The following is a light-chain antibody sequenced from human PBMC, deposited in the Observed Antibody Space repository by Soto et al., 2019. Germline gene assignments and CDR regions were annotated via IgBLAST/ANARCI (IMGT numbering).Light chain of an antibody. V-gene: IGLV1-44*01. J-gene: IGLJ2*01. CDR2: SNN. CDR1: SSNIGSNT. Sequence: QAVVTQPPSASGTPGQRVTISCSGSSSNIGSNTVNWYQQLPGTAPKLLIYSNNHRPSGVPDRFSGSKSGTSASLAISGLQSEDEADYYCAAWDDSLNALFGGGTQLTVL. CDR3: AAWDDSLNAL.